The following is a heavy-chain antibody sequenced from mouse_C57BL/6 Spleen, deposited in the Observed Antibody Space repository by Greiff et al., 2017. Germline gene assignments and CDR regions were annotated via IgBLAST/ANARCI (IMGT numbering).Heavy chain of an antibody. CDR1: GYTFTSYW. CDR3: PYSNYVHYYAMDY. V-gene: IGHV1-64*01. Sequence: QVQLQQPGAELVKPGASVKLSCKASGYTFTSYWMHWVKQRPGQGLEWIGMIHPNSGSTNYNEKFKSKATLTVDKSSSTAYMQLSSLSSEDSAVYYCPYSNYVHYYAMDYWGQGTSVTVSS. D-gene: IGHD2-5*01. CDR2: IHPNSGST. J-gene: IGHJ4*01.